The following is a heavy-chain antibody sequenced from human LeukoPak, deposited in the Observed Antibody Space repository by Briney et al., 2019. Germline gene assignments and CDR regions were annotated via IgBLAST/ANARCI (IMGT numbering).Heavy chain of an antibody. CDR3: ARGRYCSSTSCYTSFDY. J-gene: IGHJ4*02. Sequence: GGSLRLSCAASGFSYSSYSMNWVRQAPGKGLEWVSYISSTSATIYYADSVKGRFTISRDNAKNSLYLQMNSLRAEDTAVYYCARGRYCSSTSCYTSFDYWGLGTLVTVSS. CDR2: ISSTSATI. V-gene: IGHV3-48*01. D-gene: IGHD2-2*02. CDR1: GFSYSSYS.